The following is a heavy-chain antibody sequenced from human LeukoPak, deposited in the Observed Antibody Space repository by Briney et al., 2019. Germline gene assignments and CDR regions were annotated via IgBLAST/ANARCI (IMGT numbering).Heavy chain of an antibody. V-gene: IGHV3-30*18. CDR2: ISYDGSNK. J-gene: IGHJ3*02. CDR1: GFTFSSYG. Sequence: GGSLRLSCAASGFTFSSYGMHWVRQAPGKGLEWVAVISYDGSNKYYADSVKGRFTISRDNSKNTLYLQMNSLRAEDTAVYYCAKEGSDAFDIWGQGTMVTVSS. CDR3: AKEGSDAFDI.